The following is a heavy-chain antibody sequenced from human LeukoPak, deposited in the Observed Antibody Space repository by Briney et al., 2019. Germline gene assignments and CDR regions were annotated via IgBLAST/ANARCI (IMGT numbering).Heavy chain of an antibody. CDR2: ISSGSSST. D-gene: IGHD6-6*01. J-gene: IGHJ4*02. CDR1: GFTFSSYA. Sequence: GGSLRLSCAASGFTFSSYAMSWVRQAPGKGLEWVSYISSGSSSTFYADSVKGRFTISRDNAKNSLYLRMNSLRVEDTAVYYCARGGIAARFAYWGQGTLVTVSS. CDR3: ARGGIAARFAY. V-gene: IGHV3-48*04.